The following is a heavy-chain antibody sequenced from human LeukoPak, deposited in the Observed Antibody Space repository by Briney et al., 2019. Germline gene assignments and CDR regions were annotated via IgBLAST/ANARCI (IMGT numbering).Heavy chain of an antibody. V-gene: IGHV4-4*07. D-gene: IGHD1-26*01. CDR3: ARGLVRGTYFDY. J-gene: IGHJ4*02. CDR2: IYISGSGST. Sequence: SETLSLTCTVSGGSISSYYWSWIRQPAGKGLEWIGRIYISGSGSTNYNPSLKSRVTMSVDTSKNQFPLKLSSVTAADTAVYYCARGLVRGTYFDYWGQGTLVTVSS. CDR1: GGSISSYY.